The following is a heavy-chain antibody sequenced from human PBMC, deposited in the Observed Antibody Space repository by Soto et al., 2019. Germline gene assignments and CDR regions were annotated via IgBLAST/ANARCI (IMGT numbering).Heavy chain of an antibody. V-gene: IGHV3-23*01. CDR1: GFTFSSYA. D-gene: IGHD3-10*01. CDR2: ISGSGGST. Sequence: PGGSLRLSCAASGFTFSSYAMSWVRQAPGKGLEWVSAISGSGGSTYYADTVKGRFTISRDNSKNTLYLQMNSLRAEDTAVYYCAKVSGSYYYYYYMDVWGKGTTVTVSS. J-gene: IGHJ6*03. CDR3: AKVSGSYYYYYYMDV.